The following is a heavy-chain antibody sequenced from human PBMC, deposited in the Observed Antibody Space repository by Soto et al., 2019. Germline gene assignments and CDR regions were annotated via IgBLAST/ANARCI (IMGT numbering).Heavy chain of an antibody. CDR2: IIPIFGTA. Sequence: SVKVSCKASGGTFSSYAISWVRQAPGQGLEWMGGIIPIFGTANYAQKFQGRVTITADESTSTAYMELSSLRSEDTAVYYCTCGGSCSNWFDPWGQGTLVTVSS. J-gene: IGHJ5*02. CDR1: GGTFSSYA. V-gene: IGHV1-69*13. D-gene: IGHD2-15*01. CDR3: TCGGSCSNWFDP.